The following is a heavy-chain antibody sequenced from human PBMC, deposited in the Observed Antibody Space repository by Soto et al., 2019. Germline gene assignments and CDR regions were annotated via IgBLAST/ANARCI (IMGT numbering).Heavy chain of an antibody. D-gene: IGHD6-13*01. V-gene: IGHV3-23*01. J-gene: IGHJ5*02. Sequence: GGSLRLSCAASGFTFSSYAMSWVRQAPGKGLEWVSAISGSGGSTYYADSVKGRFTISRDNSKNTLYLQMNSLRAEDTAVYYCAKGKVAAAGTADDWFDPWGQGTLVTVSS. CDR3: AKGKVAAAGTADDWFDP. CDR1: GFTFSSYA. CDR2: ISGSGGST.